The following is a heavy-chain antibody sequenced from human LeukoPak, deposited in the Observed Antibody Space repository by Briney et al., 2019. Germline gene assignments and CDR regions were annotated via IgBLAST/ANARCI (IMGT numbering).Heavy chain of an antibody. J-gene: IGHJ4*02. Sequence: GGSLRLSCGASGFSFSGAWMSWVRQAPGKGLEWVGCIKSNSDGGTTDSAAPVKGRFTISRDDSKNTLFLQMNRLRTEDTAVYYCTTVQFARTMGLDYWGQGALVTVSS. CDR2: IKSNSDGGTT. D-gene: IGHD3-10*01. CDR1: GFSFSGAW. CDR3: TTVQFARTMGLDY. V-gene: IGHV3-15*01.